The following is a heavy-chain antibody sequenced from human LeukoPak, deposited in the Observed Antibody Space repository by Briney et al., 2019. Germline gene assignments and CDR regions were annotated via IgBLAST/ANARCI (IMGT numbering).Heavy chain of an antibody. Sequence: PSETLSLTCTVSGGSISSSSYYWGWIRQPPGKGLEWIGSIYYSGSTYYNPSLKSRVTISADTSKNQFSLKLSSVTAADTAVYYCARENLVGATFDYWGQGTLVTVSS. CDR3: ARENLVGATFDY. V-gene: IGHV4-39*07. D-gene: IGHD1-26*01. CDR1: GGSISSSSYY. CDR2: IYYSGST. J-gene: IGHJ4*02.